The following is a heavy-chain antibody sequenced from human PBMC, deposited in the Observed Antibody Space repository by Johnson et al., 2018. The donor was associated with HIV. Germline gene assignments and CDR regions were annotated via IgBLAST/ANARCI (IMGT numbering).Heavy chain of an antibody. J-gene: IGHJ3*02. CDR3: GFDI. CDR1: GFTFSSYA. Sequence: QVQLVESGGGLVQPGRSLRLSCAASGFTFSSYAIHWVRQAPGKGLEWVAVISYDGSNKYYADSVKGRFTISRDNSKNTLYLQMNSLRAEDTAVYYCGFDIWGQGTMVTVSS. CDR2: ISYDGSNK. V-gene: IGHV3-30-3*01.